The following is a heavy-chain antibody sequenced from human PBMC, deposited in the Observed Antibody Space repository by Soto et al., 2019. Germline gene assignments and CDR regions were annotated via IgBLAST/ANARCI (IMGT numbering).Heavy chain of an antibody. CDR3: AKPLHRTYGDPVFDY. D-gene: IGHD4-17*01. CDR2: ISGSGGST. Sequence: GGSLRLSCSASGFTFSIYAMSWVCQAPGKGLEWVSAISGSGGSTYYADSVKGRFTISRDNSKNTLYLQMNSLRAEDTAVYYCAKPLHRTYGDPVFDYWGQGTLVTVSS. V-gene: IGHV3-23*01. J-gene: IGHJ4*02. CDR1: GFTFSIYA.